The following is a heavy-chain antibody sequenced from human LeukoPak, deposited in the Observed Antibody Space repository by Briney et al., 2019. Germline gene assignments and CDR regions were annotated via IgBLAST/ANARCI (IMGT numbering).Heavy chain of an antibody. CDR1: GGTFISYA. J-gene: IGHJ6*03. Sequence: GASVKVSCKASGGTFISYAMSWVRQAPGQGLEWMGGIIPIFGTANYVQKFQGRVTITADESTSTAYMELRSLRSEDTAVYYCARSSGGSSWYFSDYYYYMDVWGKGTTVTVSS. CDR2: IIPIFGTA. CDR3: ARSSGGSSWYFSDYYYYMDV. V-gene: IGHV1-69*13. D-gene: IGHD6-13*01.